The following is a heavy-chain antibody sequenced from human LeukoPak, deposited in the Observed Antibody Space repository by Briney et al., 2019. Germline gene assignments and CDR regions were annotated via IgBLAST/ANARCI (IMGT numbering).Heavy chain of an antibody. J-gene: IGHJ4*02. D-gene: IGHD3-10*01. CDR1: GFTFSSYA. V-gene: IGHV3-23*01. Sequence: GGSLRLSCAASGFTFSSYAMSWVRQAPGKGLEWVSAISGSGGSTYYADSVKGRFTISRDNSKNTLYLQMNSLRAEDTAVYYCAKCPPPPVLLWFGESRCDAFDYWGQGTLVTVSS. CDR2: ISGSGGST. CDR3: AKCPPPPVLLWFGESRCDAFDY.